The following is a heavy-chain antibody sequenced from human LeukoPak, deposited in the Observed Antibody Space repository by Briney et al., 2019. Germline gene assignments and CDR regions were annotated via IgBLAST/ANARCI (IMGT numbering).Heavy chain of an antibody. Sequence: SETLSLACSVSGGSISSYYWSWIRQFPENGREWSGYIYNSGNTNYNLFLKSRVTISADTSKNQFSLKLTSVTAADPAVSYCARCRGTYGYYLDYWGQGKVVIVSS. CDR3: ARCRGTYGYYLDY. CDR2: IYNSGNT. D-gene: IGHD5-24*01. J-gene: IGHJ4*02. CDR1: GGSISSYY. V-gene: IGHV4-59*01.